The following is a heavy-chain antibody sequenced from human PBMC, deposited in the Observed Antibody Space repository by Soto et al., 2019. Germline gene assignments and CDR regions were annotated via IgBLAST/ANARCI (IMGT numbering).Heavy chain of an antibody. V-gene: IGHV3-11*01. Sequence: QVQLVESGGGLVKPGGSLRLSCAASGFTFSDYYMNWLRQAPGKGLAWVSYISSSGTTIHYVESVKGRFTISRDNAKNSLFLQMNILRAEDTALYYCARGHSIFYGMDVWGQGTTVTVSS. CDR2: ISSSGTTI. J-gene: IGHJ6*02. CDR3: ARGHSIFYGMDV. CDR1: GFTFSDYY. D-gene: IGHD2-21*01.